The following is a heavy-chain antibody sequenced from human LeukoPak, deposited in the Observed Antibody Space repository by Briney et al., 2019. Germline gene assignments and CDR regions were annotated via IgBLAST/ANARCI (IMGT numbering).Heavy chain of an antibody. Sequence: PSETLSLSCTVSGGSISSYYWSWIRQPAGKGLEWIGRIYTSGSTNYNPSLKSRVTISVDTSKNQFSLKLSSVTAADTAVYYCARDGGYCSGGSCYGPPNWFDPWGQGTLVTFSS. CDR1: GGSISSYY. J-gene: IGHJ5*02. CDR2: IYTSGST. D-gene: IGHD2-15*01. V-gene: IGHV4-4*07. CDR3: ARDGGYCSGGSCYGPPNWFDP.